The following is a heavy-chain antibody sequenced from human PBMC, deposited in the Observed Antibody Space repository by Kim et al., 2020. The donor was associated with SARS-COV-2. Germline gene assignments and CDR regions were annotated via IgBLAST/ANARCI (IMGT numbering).Heavy chain of an antibody. CDR3: ARQTHITMIVVGNAFDI. D-gene: IGHD3-22*01. V-gene: IGHV3-11*06. J-gene: IGHJ3*02. CDR1: GFTFSDYY. CDR2: ISSSSSYT. Sequence: GGSLRLSCAASGFTFSDYYMSWIRQAPGKGLEWVSYISSSSSYTNYADSVKGRFTISRDNAKNSLYLQMNSLRAEDTAVYYCARQTHITMIVVGNAFDIWGQGTMVTVSS.